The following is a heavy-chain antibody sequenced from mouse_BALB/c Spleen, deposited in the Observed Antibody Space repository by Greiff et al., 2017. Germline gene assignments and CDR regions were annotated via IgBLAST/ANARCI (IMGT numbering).Heavy chain of an antibody. V-gene: IGHV5-6-2*01. J-gene: IGHJ2*01. Sequence: EVQRVESGGGLVKLGGSLKLSCAASGFTFSSYYMSWVRQTPEKRLELVAAINSNGGSTYYPDTVKGRFTISRDNAKNTLYLQMSSLKSEDTALYYCARHAGGGKGDFDYWGQGTTLTVSS. CDR1: GFTFSSYY. CDR3: ARHAGGGKGDFDY. D-gene: IGHD1-1*01. CDR2: INSNGGST.